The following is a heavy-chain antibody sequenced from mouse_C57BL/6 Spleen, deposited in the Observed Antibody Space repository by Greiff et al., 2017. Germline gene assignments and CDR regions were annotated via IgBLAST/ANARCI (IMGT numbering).Heavy chain of an antibody. Sequence: QVQLQQPGAELVMPGASVKLSCKASGYTFTSYWMHWVKQRPGQGLEWIGEIDPSDSYTNYNQKFKGKSTLTVDKSSSTAYMQLSSLTSEDSAVYYCARRDYYGSSYRYFDVWDTGTTVTVSS. CDR3: ARRDYYGSSYRYFDV. CDR1: GYTFTSYW. J-gene: IGHJ1*03. V-gene: IGHV1-69*01. D-gene: IGHD1-1*01. CDR2: IDPSDSYT.